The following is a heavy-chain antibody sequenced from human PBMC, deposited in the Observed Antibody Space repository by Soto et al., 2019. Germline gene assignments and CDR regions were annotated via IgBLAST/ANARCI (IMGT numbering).Heavy chain of an antibody. V-gene: IGHV4-38-2*02. CDR3: ARDHLRNGGNPFDY. CDR2: IYHSGST. D-gene: IGHD2-15*01. CDR1: GYSIISGYY. J-gene: IGHJ4*02. Sequence: TSETLSLTCAVSGYSIISGYYWGWIRQPPGKGLEWIGSIYHSGSTYYNPSLKSRVTISVDTSKNQFSLKLSSVTAADTAVYYCARDHLRNGGNPFDYWGQGTLVTVSS.